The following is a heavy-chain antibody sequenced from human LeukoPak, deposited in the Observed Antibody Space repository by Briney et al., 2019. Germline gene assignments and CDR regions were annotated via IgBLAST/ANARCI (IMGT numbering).Heavy chain of an antibody. CDR2: ISSSGSTI. J-gene: IGHJ4*02. V-gene: IGHV3-11*01. D-gene: IGHD4-17*01. CDR1: GFTFSDYY. CDR3: ANEYGDYDGAFDY. Sequence: GGSLRLSCAASGFTFSDYYMSWIRQAPGKGLEWVSYISSSGSTIYYADSVKDRFTISRDNSKNTLYLQMNSLRAEDTAVYYCANEYGDYDGAFDYWGQGTLVTVSS.